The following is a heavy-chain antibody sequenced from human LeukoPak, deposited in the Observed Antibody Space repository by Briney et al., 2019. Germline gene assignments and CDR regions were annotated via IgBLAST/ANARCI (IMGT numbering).Heavy chain of an antibody. D-gene: IGHD3-9*01. CDR3: ARSLRYFDWLLYDY. CDR2: IIPIFGTA. V-gene: IGHV1-69*05. Sequence: VKVSCKASGGTFSSYAISWVRQAPGQGLEWMGGIIPIFGTANYAQKFQGRVTITTDESTSTAYMELSSLRSEDTAVYYCARSLRYFDWLLYDYWGQGTLVTVSS. J-gene: IGHJ4*02. CDR1: GGTFSSYA.